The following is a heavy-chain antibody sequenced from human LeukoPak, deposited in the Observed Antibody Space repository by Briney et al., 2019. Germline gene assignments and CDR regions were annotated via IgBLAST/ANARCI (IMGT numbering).Heavy chain of an antibody. D-gene: IGHD3-3*01. CDR1: GYTFTSYG. Sequence: ASVKVSCKASGYTFTSYGISWVRQAPGQGLEWMGWISAYNGNTNYAQKLQGRVTMTTDTSTSTAYMELRSLRSDDTAVYYCAREDFWSGYSPAFLSWFDPWGQGTLVTVSS. J-gene: IGHJ5*02. CDR2: ISAYNGNT. V-gene: IGHV1-18*01. CDR3: AREDFWSGYSPAFLSWFDP.